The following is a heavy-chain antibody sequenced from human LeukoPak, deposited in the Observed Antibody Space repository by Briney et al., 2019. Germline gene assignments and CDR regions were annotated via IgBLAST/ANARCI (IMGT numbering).Heavy chain of an antibody. Sequence: GGSLRLSCAASGFNFSSYAMSWVRQAPGKGLEWVSALSGSGGSTYSADSVKGRFTISRDNSKNTLYLQMNSLRAEDTAVYYCAKGDIVVVPAVDYWGQGTLVTVSS. CDR1: GFNFSSYA. D-gene: IGHD2-2*01. J-gene: IGHJ4*02. V-gene: IGHV3-23*01. CDR2: LSGSGGST. CDR3: AKGDIVVVPAVDY.